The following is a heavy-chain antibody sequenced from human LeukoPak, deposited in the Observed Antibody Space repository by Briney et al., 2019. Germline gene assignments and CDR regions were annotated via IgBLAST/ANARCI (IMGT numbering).Heavy chain of an antibody. Sequence: GGSLRLSCAASGFAFSTYTMNWVRQAPGKGLEWVSSISRSSSHIYYADSVKGRFTISRDNAKNSLYLQMNSLRAEDTAVYYCARGIGEVVPLIGDFDYWGQGTLVTVSS. D-gene: IGHD3-22*01. J-gene: IGHJ4*02. CDR2: ISRSSSHI. V-gene: IGHV3-21*01. CDR1: GFAFSTYT. CDR3: ARGIGEVVPLIGDFDY.